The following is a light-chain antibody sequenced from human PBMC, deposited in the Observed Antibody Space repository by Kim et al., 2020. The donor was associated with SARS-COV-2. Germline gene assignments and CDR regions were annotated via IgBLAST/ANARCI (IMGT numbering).Light chain of an antibody. CDR3: NSRDSSGNHHVV. Sequence: LGQTVRITCQGDSLRSYYGSWYQQKPGQAPVLVIYGKNNRPSGIPDRFSGSSSGNTASLTITGAQAEDEADYYCNSRDSSGNHHVVFGGGTQLTVL. J-gene: IGLJ2*01. CDR2: GKN. V-gene: IGLV3-19*01. CDR1: SLRSYY.